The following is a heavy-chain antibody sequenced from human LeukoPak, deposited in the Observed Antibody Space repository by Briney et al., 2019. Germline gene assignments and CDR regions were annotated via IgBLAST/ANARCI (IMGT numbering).Heavy chain of an antibody. CDR2: VYSGGST. V-gene: IGHV3-66*01. Sequence: EGSLRLSCAASGFTVSSNYMSWVRQAPGKGLEWVSVVYSGGSTYYADSVKGRFTISRDKSKNTMYLQMNSLRPEDTALYYCARDRYYGSGSYGNYYAMDVWGQGTTVTVSS. CDR1: GFTVSSNY. CDR3: ARDRYYGSGSYGNYYAMDV. D-gene: IGHD3-10*01. J-gene: IGHJ6*02.